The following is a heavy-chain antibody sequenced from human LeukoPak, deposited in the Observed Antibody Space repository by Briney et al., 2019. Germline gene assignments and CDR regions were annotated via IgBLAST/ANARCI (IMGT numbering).Heavy chain of an antibody. CDR1: GGSISTYY. V-gene: IGHV4-59*01. CDR3: ARAFYYYDGIDY. J-gene: IGHJ4*02. D-gene: IGHD3-22*01. Sequence: SSETLSLTCTVSGGSISTYYWTWIRQPPGKGLEWIGNIYYSGGTNYNPSLKSRVTISVDTSKNQFSLKLSSVTAADTAVYYCARAFYYYDGIDYWGQGTLVTVSS. CDR2: IYYSGGT.